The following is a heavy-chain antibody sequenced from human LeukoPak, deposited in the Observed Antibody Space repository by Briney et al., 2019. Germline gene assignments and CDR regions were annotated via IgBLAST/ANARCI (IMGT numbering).Heavy chain of an antibody. CDR3: ATSGYCSSTSCRHPGTFDY. Sequence: SETLSLTCTVSGGSISSYYWSWIRQPPGKGLEWIGYIYYSGSTNYNPSLKSRVTISVDTSKNQFSLKLSSVTAADTAVYYCATSGYCSSTSCRHPGTFDYWGQGTLVTVSS. D-gene: IGHD2-2*01. J-gene: IGHJ4*02. CDR1: GGSISSYY. CDR2: IYYSGST. V-gene: IGHV4-59*08.